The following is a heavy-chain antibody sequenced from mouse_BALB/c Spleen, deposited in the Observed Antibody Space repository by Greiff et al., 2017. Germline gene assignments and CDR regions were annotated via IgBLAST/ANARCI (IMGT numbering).Heavy chain of an antibody. D-gene: IGHD3-2*01. J-gene: IGHJ4*01. Sequence: QVQLKESGPGLVAPSQSLSITCTVSGFSLTSYGVHWVRQPPGKGLEWLGVIWAGGSTNYNSALMSRLSISKDNSKSQVFLKMNSLQTDDTAMYYCARALDSSGYNAMDYWGQGTSVTVSS. CDR2: IWAGGST. V-gene: IGHV2-9*02. CDR1: GFSLTSYG. CDR3: ARALDSSGYNAMDY.